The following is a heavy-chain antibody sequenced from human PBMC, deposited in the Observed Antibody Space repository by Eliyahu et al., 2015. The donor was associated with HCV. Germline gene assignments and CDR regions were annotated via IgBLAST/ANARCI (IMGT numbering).Heavy chain of an antibody. D-gene: IGHD6-6*01. J-gene: IGHJ4*02. V-gene: IGHV2-70*15. CDR2: IDWDDDK. CDR3: ARIRTGIAARPRLEWEYFDY. Sequence: QVTLRESGPALVKPTQTLTLTCTFSGFSLSTSXMCVSWIRQPPGKALEWLARIDWDDDKYYSTSLKTRLTISKDTSKNQVVLTMTNMDPVDTATYYCARIRTGIAARPRLEWEYFDYWGQGTLVTVSS. CDR1: GFSLSTSXMC.